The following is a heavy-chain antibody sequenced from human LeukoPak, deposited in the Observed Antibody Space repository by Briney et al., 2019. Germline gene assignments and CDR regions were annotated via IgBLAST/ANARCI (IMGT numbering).Heavy chain of an antibody. V-gene: IGHV1-46*01. D-gene: IGHD3-22*01. CDR1: GYTFTSYY. CDR2: INPSGGST. CDR3: ARIPSHKTNYYDSRSDWFDP. J-gene: IGHJ5*02. Sequence: GASVKVSCKASGYTFTSYYMHWVRQAPGQGLEWMGIINPSGGSTSYAQKFQGRVTITADKSTSTAYMELSSLRSEDTAVYYCARIPSHKTNYYDSRSDWFDPWGQGTLVTVSS.